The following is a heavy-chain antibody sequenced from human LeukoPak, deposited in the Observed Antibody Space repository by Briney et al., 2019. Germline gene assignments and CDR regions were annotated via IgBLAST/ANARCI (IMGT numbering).Heavy chain of an antibody. D-gene: IGHD3-10*01. V-gene: IGHV3-53*05. CDR1: GFTVSSNY. CDR3: AKEHAYDGSGIPSYGMDV. Sequence: GGSLRLSCAASGFTVSSNYMSWVRQAPGKGLEWVSVIYSGGSTYYADSVKGRFTISGDNSKNTLYLQMNSLRAEDTAVYYCAKEHAYDGSGIPSYGMDVWGQGTTVTVSS. J-gene: IGHJ6*02. CDR2: IYSGGST.